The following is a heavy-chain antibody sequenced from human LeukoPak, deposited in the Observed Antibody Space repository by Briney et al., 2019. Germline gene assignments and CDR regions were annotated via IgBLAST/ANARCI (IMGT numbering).Heavy chain of an antibody. CDR1: GYSFSSGYY. Sequence: PSETLSLTCTVSGYSFSSGYYWGWIRQPPGRGLEWIGTIYHSGSIYYNPSLKSRLTISIDTSNNHFSLKLNSMTAADTAVYFCAGLNYHFDYWGQGTLVTVSS. V-gene: IGHV4-38-2*02. D-gene: IGHD5-24*01. J-gene: IGHJ4*02. CDR3: AGLNYHFDY. CDR2: IYHSGSI.